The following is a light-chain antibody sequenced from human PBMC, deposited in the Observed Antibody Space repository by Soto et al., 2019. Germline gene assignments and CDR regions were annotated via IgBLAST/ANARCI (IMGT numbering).Light chain of an antibody. Sequence: QSVLTQPPSVSGAPGQRVTISFTWSSSNIGAGYDVHGYQQLPVTAPKLLIYGNSNRPSGVPDRFSGSKSGTSASLAITGLQAEDEADYYCPSYDSSLSGYVSGTGTKLTVL. J-gene: IGLJ1*01. CDR2: GNS. CDR1: SSNIGAGYD. V-gene: IGLV1-40*01. CDR3: PSYDSSLSGYV.